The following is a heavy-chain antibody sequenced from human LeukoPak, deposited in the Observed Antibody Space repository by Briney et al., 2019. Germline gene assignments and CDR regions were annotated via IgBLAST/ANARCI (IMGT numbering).Heavy chain of an antibody. J-gene: IGHJ4*02. CDR1: GGSISSSSYY. D-gene: IGHD2-21*02. CDR2: INHSGST. V-gene: IGHV4-39*07. Sequence: SETLSLTCTVSGGSISSSSYYWGWIRQPPGKGLEWIGEINHSGSTNYNPSLKSRVTISVDTSKNQFSLKLSSVTAADTAVYYCARGDVVVTANYFDYWGQGTLVTVSS. CDR3: ARGDVVVTANYFDY.